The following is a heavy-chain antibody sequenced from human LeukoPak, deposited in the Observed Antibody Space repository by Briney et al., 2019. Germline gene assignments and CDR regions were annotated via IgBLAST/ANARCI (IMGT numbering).Heavy chain of an antibody. J-gene: IGHJ6*02. CDR3: TRDLMDYDVSTGLHHYYMDV. D-gene: IGHD3-9*01. Sequence: GGSLRLSCAASGFIFSTYWMSWVRQAPGKGLEWVANINQDGSEKYYVDSVKGRFTISRDNAKNTLYLQMNTLRVEDTAVYYCTRDLMDYDVSTGLHHYYMDVWGQGTTVTVSS. V-gene: IGHV3-7*01. CDR2: INQDGSEK. CDR1: GFIFSTYW.